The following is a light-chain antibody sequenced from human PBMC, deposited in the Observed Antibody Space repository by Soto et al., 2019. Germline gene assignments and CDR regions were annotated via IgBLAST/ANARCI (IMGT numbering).Light chain of an antibody. Sequence: DVQVTQSPSSLSASVGDRVTITCRTSQVISNYFGWYQQKPGKAPKRLIYAASTLQSGVPSRFSDSGSGTEFTLTINSLQPEDFATYYCLQHDSYPRTFGQGTKVEL. V-gene: IGKV1-17*01. J-gene: IGKJ1*01. CDR2: AAS. CDR1: QVISNY. CDR3: LQHDSYPRT.